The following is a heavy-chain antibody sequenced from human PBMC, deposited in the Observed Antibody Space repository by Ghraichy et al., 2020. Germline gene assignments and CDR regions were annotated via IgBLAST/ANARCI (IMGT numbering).Heavy chain of an antibody. CDR2: IYSVGTI. CDR3: ARAPGITGTTSQENYGMDV. Sequence: GESLNISCAASGFIVTTNYMSWVRQAPGKGLEWVSVIYSVGTIHYADSVKGRFTISRDNANNILYLQMKSLRAEDSAVYYCARAPGITGTTSQENYGMDVWGQGTTVTVSS. V-gene: IGHV3-66*01. D-gene: IGHD1-7*01. J-gene: IGHJ6*02. CDR1: GFIVTTNY.